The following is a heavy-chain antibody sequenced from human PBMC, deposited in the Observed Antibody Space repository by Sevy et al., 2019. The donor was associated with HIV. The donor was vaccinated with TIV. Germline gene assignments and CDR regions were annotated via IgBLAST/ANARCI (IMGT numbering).Heavy chain of an antibody. V-gene: IGHV3-23*01. CDR2: ISGSGGST. Sequence: GGSLRLSCAASGFTFSSYAMSWVRQAPGKGLEWVSAISGSGGSTYYADSVKGRFTISRDNSKSTLYLQMNSLRAEDTAVYYCVRSEYYYDSSGLYYFDYWGQGVLVTVSP. D-gene: IGHD3-22*01. CDR3: VRSEYYYDSSGLYYFDY. J-gene: IGHJ4*02. CDR1: GFTFSSYA.